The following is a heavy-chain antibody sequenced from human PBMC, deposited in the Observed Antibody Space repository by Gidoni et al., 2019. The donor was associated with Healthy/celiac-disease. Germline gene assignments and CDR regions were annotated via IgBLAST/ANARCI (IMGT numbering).Heavy chain of an antibody. CDR1: GFTFSSYA. CDR3: ANVDIDWGDY. Sequence: EVQLLESGGGLGQPGGSLRLSCADPGFTFSSYAMSWVRQAPGKGLEWVSAISGSGGSTYYADSVKGRFTISRDNSKNTLYLQMNSLRAEDTAVYYCANVDIDWGDYWGQGTLVTVSS. J-gene: IGHJ4*02. D-gene: IGHD7-27*01. CDR2: ISGSGGST. V-gene: IGHV3-23*01.